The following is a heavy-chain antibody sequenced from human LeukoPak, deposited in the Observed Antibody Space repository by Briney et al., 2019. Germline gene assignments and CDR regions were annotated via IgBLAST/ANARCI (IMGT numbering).Heavy chain of an antibody. CDR1: GYTFTSYD. Sequence: ASVKVSCKASGYTFTSYDINWVRQATGQGLEWMGWMNPNSGNTGYAQKFQGRVTITRNTSISTAYMELSSLRSEDTAVYYCARLPRGYFDWLLRDDAFDIWGQGTMVTVSS. J-gene: IGHJ3*02. D-gene: IGHD3-9*01. CDR3: ARLPRGYFDWLLRDDAFDI. V-gene: IGHV1-8*03. CDR2: MNPNSGNT.